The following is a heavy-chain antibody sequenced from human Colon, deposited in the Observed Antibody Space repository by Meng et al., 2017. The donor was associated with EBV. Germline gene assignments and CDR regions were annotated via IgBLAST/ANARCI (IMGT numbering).Heavy chain of an antibody. J-gene: IGHJ5*02. D-gene: IGHD2-2*02. CDR1: VVSVSSGNNY. CDR2: IYYSGRT. CDR3: ARVNGDCFSTICYKGWFDP. V-gene: IGHV4-30-4*01. Sequence: SGQRLVKPSQTLPPLCNGSVVSVSSGNNYWIWIRQPPGKGLEWIGYIYYSGRTYYNPSLESRVTMSVDTSKNQFSLNLNSVTAADTAVYYCARVNGDCFSTICYKGWFDPWGQGTLVTVSS.